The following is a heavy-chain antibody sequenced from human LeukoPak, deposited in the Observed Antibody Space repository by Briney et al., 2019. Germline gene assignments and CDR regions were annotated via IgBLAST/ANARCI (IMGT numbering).Heavy chain of an antibody. CDR2: ISYDGSNK. V-gene: IGHV3-30*04. D-gene: IGHD2-21*02. Sequence: GGSLRLSCAASGFTFSSYAMHWVRQAPGKGLEWVAVISYDGSNKYYADSVKGRFTISRDNSKNTLYLQMNGLRAEDTAVYYCARGAPLEYCGGDCSRLLDYWGQGTLVTVSS. J-gene: IGHJ4*02. CDR1: GFTFSSYA. CDR3: ARGAPLEYCGGDCSRLLDY.